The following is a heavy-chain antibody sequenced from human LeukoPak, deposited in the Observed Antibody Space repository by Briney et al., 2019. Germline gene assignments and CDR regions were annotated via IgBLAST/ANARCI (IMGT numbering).Heavy chain of an antibody. CDR1: GGSFSGYY. J-gene: IGHJ3*02. V-gene: IGHV4-34*01. D-gene: IGHD3-10*01. Sequence: SETLSLTCAVYGGSFSGYYWSWIRQPPGKGLEWIGEINHSGSTNYNPSLKSRVTISVDTSKNQFSLKLSSVTAADTAVYYCARYYYGSGSLDNYHDAFDIWGQGTMVTVSS. CDR2: INHSGST. CDR3: ARYYYGSGSLDNYHDAFDI.